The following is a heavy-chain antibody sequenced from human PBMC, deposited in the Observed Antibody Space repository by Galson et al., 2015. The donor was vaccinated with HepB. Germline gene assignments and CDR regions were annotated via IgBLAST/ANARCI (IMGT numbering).Heavy chain of an antibody. CDR2: ISSSSSYI. V-gene: IGHV3-21*01. D-gene: IGHD1-14*01. CDR3: ARGHPQGGEPDDY. Sequence: PLRLACAASAFTFRSHSVNWVRQAPGEGLEWVSSISSSSSYIYYADSVKGRFTISRDNAKNSLYLQMNSLRAEDTAVYYCARGHPQGGEPDDYWGQGTLVTVSS. J-gene: IGHJ4*02. CDR1: AFTFRSHS.